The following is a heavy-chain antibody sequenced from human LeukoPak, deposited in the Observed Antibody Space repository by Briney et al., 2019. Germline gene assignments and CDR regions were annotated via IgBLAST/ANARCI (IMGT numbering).Heavy chain of an antibody. CDR2: ISSYNGNT. J-gene: IGHJ4*02. Sequence: ASVKVSCKASGYTFSSDGISWVRQAPGQGLEWMGWISSYNGNTKYAEKLQGGVTMTTDTSTSTAYMELRSLRSDDTAVYYCARVQLERSGEPFDYWGQGTLVTVSS. CDR3: ARVQLERSGEPFDY. V-gene: IGHV1-18*01. D-gene: IGHD1-1*01. CDR1: GYTFSSDG.